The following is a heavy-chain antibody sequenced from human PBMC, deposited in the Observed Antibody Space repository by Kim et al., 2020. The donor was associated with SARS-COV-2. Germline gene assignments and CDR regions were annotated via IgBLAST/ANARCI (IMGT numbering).Heavy chain of an antibody. V-gene: IGHV3-33*01. D-gene: IGHD3-22*01. CDR1: GFTFSDYG. Sequence: GGSLRLSCAVSGFTFSDYGMHWVRQAPGKGLEWVAVIWYDGNNEYYADSVKGRFTISRDNSKNTLYLQMNSLRAEDMAVYYCARDYFNDYYDTSAFMDVWGQGTTVTVSS. CDR2: IWYDGNNE. CDR3: ARDYFNDYYDTSAFMDV. J-gene: IGHJ6*02.